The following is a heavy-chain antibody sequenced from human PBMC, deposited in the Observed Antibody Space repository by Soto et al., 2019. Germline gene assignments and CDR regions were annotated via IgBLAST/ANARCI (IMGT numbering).Heavy chain of an antibody. CDR2: INGDGIIT. Sequence: GGSLRLSCAASGFTFSSYWMHWVRQAPGKGLVWVSRINGDGIITSYADSVKGRFTISRDNAKNTLYLQMNSLRAEDTAVYYCARDLPGGATPFYYYYYGMDVWGQGTTVTVSS. CDR1: GFTFSSYW. V-gene: IGHV3-74*01. CDR3: ARDLPGGATPFYYYYYGMDV. J-gene: IGHJ6*02. D-gene: IGHD1-26*01.